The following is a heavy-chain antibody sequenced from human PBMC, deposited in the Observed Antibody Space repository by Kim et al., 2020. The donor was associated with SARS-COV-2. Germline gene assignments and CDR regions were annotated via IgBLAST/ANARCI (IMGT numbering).Heavy chain of an antibody. CDR3: ARWLYDAFDI. Sequence: SETLSLTCTVSGGSISSSSYYWGWIRQPPGKGLEWIGNIYYSGTTFYNPSLKSRVTTSVDTSQNQFSLKLSSVTAADTAVYYCARWLYDAFDIWGQGTMVTVSS. CDR2: IYYSGTT. J-gene: IGHJ3*02. D-gene: IGHD3-22*01. CDR1: GGSISSSSYY. V-gene: IGHV4-39*01.